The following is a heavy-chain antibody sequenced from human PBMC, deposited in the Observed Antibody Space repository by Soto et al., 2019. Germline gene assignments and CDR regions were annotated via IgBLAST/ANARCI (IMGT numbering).Heavy chain of an antibody. CDR2: ISYDGSNK. J-gene: IGHJ6*02. Sequence: PGGSLRLSCAASGFTFSSYGMHWVRQAPGKGLEWVAVISYDGSNKYYADSVKGRFTISRDNSKNTLYLQMNSLRAEDTAVYYCAKARHSSSWDYYYYGMDVWGQGTTVTVSS. V-gene: IGHV3-30*18. CDR1: GFTFSSYG. D-gene: IGHD6-13*01. CDR3: AKARHSSSWDYYYYGMDV.